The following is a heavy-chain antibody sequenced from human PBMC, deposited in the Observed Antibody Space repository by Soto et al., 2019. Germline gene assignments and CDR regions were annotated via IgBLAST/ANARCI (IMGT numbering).Heavy chain of an antibody. J-gene: IGHJ4*02. CDR3: STMIVLTGYYVI. V-gene: IGHV3-15*01. CDR1: GFTFSNAW. Sequence: EVQLVESGGGLVKPGGSLRLSCAASGFTFSNAWMSWVRQAPGKGLEWVGRIKSKSDGGTTDYAAPVRGRFTISRDDSKYTLYLQVNSLKTEDTAVYYCSTMIVLTGYYVIGGQGTLVTVSA. D-gene: IGHD3-9*01. CDR2: IKSKSDGGTT.